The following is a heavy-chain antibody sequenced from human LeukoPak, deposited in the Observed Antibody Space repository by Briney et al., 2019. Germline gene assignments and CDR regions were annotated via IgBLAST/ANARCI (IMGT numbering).Heavy chain of an antibody. D-gene: IGHD6-13*01. J-gene: IGHJ6*03. CDR2: INPSGGST. Sequence: ASVQVSCKASRSTFSSNYIHWVRQAPGQGLEWMGIINPSGGSTSNAQKFQGRVAMTWDMSTSTVYMELSSLRFEDTALYYCARSIGAVSHYYYYMDVWGKGTTVTVSS. CDR1: RSTFSSNY. CDR3: ARSIGAVSHYYYYMDV. V-gene: IGHV1-46*01.